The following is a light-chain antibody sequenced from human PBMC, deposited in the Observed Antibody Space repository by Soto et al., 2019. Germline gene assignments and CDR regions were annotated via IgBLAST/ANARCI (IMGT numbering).Light chain of an antibody. CDR1: SSDVGGYNY. V-gene: IGLV2-14*01. J-gene: IGLJ2*01. Sequence: QSALTQPASVSGSPGQSITISCTGTSSDVGGYNYVSWYQQHPGKAPKLMIYDVSNRPSGVSNRFSGSKSGNTASLTISGLQGEEEADYYCSPYTSGSPVVFGGGTKVTVL. CDR2: DVS. CDR3: SPYTSGSPVV.